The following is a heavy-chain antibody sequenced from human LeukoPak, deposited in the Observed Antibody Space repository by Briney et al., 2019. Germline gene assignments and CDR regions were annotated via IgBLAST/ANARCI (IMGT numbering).Heavy chain of an antibody. V-gene: IGHV3-33*01. D-gene: IGHD5-18*01. Sequence: PGGSLRLSCAASGFTFSSYGMPWVRQAPGKGLEWVAVIWFDGSSKYYADSVKGRFTISRDNSKNTLYLQMNSLRAEDTAVYYCARDSDTAMVDYYYYGMDVWGQGTTVTVSS. CDR3: ARDSDTAMVDYYYYGMDV. CDR2: IWFDGSSK. J-gene: IGHJ6*02. CDR1: GFTFSSYG.